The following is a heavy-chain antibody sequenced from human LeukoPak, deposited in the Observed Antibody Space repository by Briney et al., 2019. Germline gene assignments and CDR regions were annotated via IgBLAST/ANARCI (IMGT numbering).Heavy chain of an antibody. CDR3: ATVSVSSSSGFDY. J-gene: IGHJ4*02. CDR2: INPNSGGT. Sequence: ASVTVSCKASGYTFTVYYIYWVRQAPGQGLEWMGWINPNSGGTKSGQKFQGRITMTSDTSTSTAYMELSSLSSDDTAVFYCATVSVSSSSGFDYWGQGTLVTVSS. D-gene: IGHD6-6*01. V-gene: IGHV1-2*02. CDR1: GYTFTVYY.